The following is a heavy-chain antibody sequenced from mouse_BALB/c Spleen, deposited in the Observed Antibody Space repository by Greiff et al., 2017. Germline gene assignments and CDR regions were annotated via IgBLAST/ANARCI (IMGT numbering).Heavy chain of an antibody. CDR1: GYTFTSYT. J-gene: IGHJ2*01. D-gene: IGHD3-1*01. CDR3: ARRAARATFAY. V-gene: IGHV1-4*01. CDR2: INPSSGYT. Sequence: QVQLKESGAELARPGASVKMSCKASGYTFTSYTMHWVKQRPGQGLEWIGYINPSSGYTNYNQKFKDKATLTADKSSSTAYMQLSSLTSEDSAVYYCARRAARATFAYWGQGTTLTVSA.